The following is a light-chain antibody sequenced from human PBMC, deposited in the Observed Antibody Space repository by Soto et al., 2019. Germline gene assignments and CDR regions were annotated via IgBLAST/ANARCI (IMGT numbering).Light chain of an antibody. CDR2: DVT. CDR1: SSDVGGYDY. V-gene: IGLV2-14*01. Sequence: QSGLTQPASVTGSPGQSITVSCTGTSSDVGGYDYVSWYQQHPGNAPKLLISDVTNRPSGVSNRFSGSKSGNTASLTFSGLQTEDEADYYCTSYTSSSTYVFGTGTKVTVL. CDR3: TSYTSSSTYV. J-gene: IGLJ1*01.